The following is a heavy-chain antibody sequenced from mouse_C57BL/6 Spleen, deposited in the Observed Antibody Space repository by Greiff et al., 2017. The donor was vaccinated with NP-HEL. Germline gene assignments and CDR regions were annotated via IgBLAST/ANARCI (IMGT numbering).Heavy chain of an antibody. CDR1: GYTFTSYW. Sequence: QVQLQQPGAELVRPGSSVKLSCKASGYTFTSYWMHWVKQRPIQGLEWIGNIDPSDSETHYTQKFKDKATLTVDKSSSTAYMQLSSLTSEDSAVYYCARDPPSNTVYFDVWGTGPTVTVSS. CDR3: ARDPPSNTVYFDV. CDR2: IDPSDSET. D-gene: IGHD2-10*02. V-gene: IGHV1-52*01. J-gene: IGHJ1*03.